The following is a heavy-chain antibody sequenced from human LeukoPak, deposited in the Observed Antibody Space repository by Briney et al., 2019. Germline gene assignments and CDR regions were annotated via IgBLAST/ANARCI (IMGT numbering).Heavy chain of an antibody. CDR3: ASSRRYYYDSSGYYAFDI. CDR2: IYYSGST. Sequence: SETLSLTCTVSGGSISSGDYYWSWIRQPPGKGLEWLGYIYYSGSTYYNPSLKNRVTISVDTSKNQFSLKLSSVTAADTAVYYCASSRRYYYDSSGYYAFDIWGQGTMVTVSS. J-gene: IGHJ3*02. CDR1: GGSISSGDYY. D-gene: IGHD3-22*01. V-gene: IGHV4-30-4*08.